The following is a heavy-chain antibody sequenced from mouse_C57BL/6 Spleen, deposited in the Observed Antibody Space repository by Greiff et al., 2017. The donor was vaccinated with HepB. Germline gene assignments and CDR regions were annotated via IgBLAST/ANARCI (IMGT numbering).Heavy chain of an antibody. V-gene: IGHV1-53*01. D-gene: IGHD3-2*02. CDR3: ARGQLRLRYYFDY. CDR2: INPSNGGT. J-gene: IGHJ2*01. CDR1: GYTFTSYW. Sequence: QVQLQQSGTELVKPGASVKLSCKASGYTFTSYWMHWVKQRPGQGLEWIGNINPSNGGTNYNEKFKSKATLTVDKSSSTAYMQLSSLTSEDSAVYYCARGQLRLRYYFDYWGQGTTLTVSS.